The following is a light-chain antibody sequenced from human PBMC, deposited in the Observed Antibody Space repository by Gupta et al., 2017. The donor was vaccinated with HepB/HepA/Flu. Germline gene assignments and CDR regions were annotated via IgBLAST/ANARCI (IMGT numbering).Light chain of an antibody. CDR1: QSVLYSSNNKNY. Sequence: DIVMTQSPDPLAVSLGERATINCKSSQSVLYSSNNKNYLAWYQQKPGQPPKLLIYWASTRESGVPDRFSGSGSGTDFTLTISSLQAEDVAVYYCQQYYSTPQLTWTFGQGTKVEIK. J-gene: IGKJ1*01. CDR2: WAS. V-gene: IGKV4-1*01. CDR3: QQYYSTPQLTWT.